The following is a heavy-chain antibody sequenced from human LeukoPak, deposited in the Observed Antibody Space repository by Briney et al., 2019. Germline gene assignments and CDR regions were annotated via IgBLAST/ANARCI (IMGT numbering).Heavy chain of an antibody. Sequence: GGSLRLSCAASGFTFSIYGMHWVRQAPGKGPEWVSVIYSGGSTYYADSVKGRFTISRDNSKNTLYLQMNSLRAEDTAVYHCARVDSRTAQFDYWGQGTLVTVSS. D-gene: IGHD6-13*01. CDR3: ARVDSRTAQFDY. J-gene: IGHJ4*02. CDR1: GFTFSIYG. V-gene: IGHV3-66*01. CDR2: IYSGGST.